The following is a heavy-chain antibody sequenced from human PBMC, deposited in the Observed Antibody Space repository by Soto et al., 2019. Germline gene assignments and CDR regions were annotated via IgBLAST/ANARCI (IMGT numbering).Heavy chain of an antibody. CDR3: ARPDLTGDDYFDY. Sequence: SETLSLTCTVSGGSISSYYWGWIRQPPGKGLEWIGSIYYSGSTYYNPSLKSRVTISVDTSKNQFSLKLSSVTAADTAVYYCARPDLTGDDYFDYWGQGTLVTVSS. J-gene: IGHJ4*02. V-gene: IGHV4-39*01. D-gene: IGHD7-27*01. CDR2: IYYSGST. CDR1: GGSISSYY.